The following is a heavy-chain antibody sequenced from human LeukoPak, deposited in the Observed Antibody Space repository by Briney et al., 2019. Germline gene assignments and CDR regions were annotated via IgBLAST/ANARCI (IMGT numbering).Heavy chain of an antibody. J-gene: IGHJ4*02. CDR1: GGSISSYY. D-gene: IGHD1-26*01. CDR2: IYYSGST. CDR3: ASILGGGSYGVDY. Sequence: PSETLSLTCTVSGGSISSYYWSWIRQPPGKGLEWIGYIYYSGSTNYNPSLKSRVTISVDTSKNQFSLKLSSVTAADTAVYYCASILGGGSYGVDYWGQGTLVTVSS. V-gene: IGHV4-59*08.